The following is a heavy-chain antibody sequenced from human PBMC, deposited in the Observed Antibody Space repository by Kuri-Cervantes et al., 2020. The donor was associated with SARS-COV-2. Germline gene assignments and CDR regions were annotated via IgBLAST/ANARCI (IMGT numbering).Heavy chain of an antibody. D-gene: IGHD6-13*01. Sequence: GESLKISCAASGFTFSSYGMHWVRQAPGKGLEWVGFVRRDGSNYYYADSVKGRFTISRDNAKNSLYLQMNSLRAEDTAVYYCARDRGIAAAGTPFGYWGQGTLVTVSS. CDR1: GFTFSSYG. J-gene: IGHJ4*02. CDR2: VRRDGSNY. V-gene: IGHV3-30*02. CDR3: ARDRGIAAAGTPFGY.